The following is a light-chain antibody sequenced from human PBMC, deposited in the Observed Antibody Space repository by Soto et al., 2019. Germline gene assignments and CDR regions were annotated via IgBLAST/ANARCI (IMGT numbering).Light chain of an antibody. CDR2: DAS. CDR3: QQYNSYRGFT. J-gene: IGKJ3*01. V-gene: IGKV1-5*01. CDR1: QSISSW. Sequence: DIQMTQSPSTLSASVGDRVTITCRASQSISSWLAWYQQKPGKAPKLLIYDASSLESGVPSRFRGSGSGTEFHLAISRLQPDDFATYYCQQYNSYRGFTFGPGTKVDIK.